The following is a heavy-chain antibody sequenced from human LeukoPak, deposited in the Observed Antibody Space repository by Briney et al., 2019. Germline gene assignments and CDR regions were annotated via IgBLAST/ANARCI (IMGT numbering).Heavy chain of an antibody. CDR1: GGSFSGYY. CDR3: ARNHNWFDP. CDR2: SNHSGST. V-gene: IGHV4-34*01. J-gene: IGHJ5*02. Sequence: SETLSLTCAVYGGSFSGYYWTWIRQPPGKGLEWIGESNHSGSTNYNPSLKSRVTISVDTSKNQFSLKLSFVTAADTAVYYCARNHNWFDPWGQGTLVTVSS.